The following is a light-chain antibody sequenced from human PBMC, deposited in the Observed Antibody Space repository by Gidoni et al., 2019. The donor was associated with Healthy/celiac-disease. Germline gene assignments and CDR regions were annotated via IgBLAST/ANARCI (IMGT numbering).Light chain of an antibody. Sequence: DIQMTQSPSTLSAFLGDRVTITCRASQSITSWLAWYQQKPRKAPKHLIYQASSLESGVPSRFSGSGSGTEFTLTISSLQPDDFATYYCQQYNSYSGGTFGQGTKVEIK. CDR1: QSITSW. CDR3: QQYNSYSGGT. V-gene: IGKV1-5*03. CDR2: QAS. J-gene: IGKJ1*01.